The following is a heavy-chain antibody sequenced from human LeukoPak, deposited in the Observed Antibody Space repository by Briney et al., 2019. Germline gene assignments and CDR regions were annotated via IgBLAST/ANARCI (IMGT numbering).Heavy chain of an antibody. CDR1: GYPFTGYF. V-gene: IGHV1-2*06. Sequence: ASVKVSCKASGYPFTGYFMHWVRQAPGQGLEWVGRINPNNGDTYYAQKFQGRVTMTTDASISTAYMELTSLTSDDTALYFCARDYYSGTYAHWGQGTQVTVSS. D-gene: IGHD1-26*01. CDR2: INPNNGDT. J-gene: IGHJ4*02. CDR3: ARDYYSGTYAH.